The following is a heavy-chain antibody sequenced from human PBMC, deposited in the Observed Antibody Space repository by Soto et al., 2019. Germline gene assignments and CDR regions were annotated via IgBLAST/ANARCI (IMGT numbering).Heavy chain of an antibody. CDR1: GGSISSYY. CDR3: ARHPGYYDILTGYTTYYFDY. D-gene: IGHD3-9*01. V-gene: IGHV4-59*08. CDR2: MSYRGNT. Sequence: PSETLSLTCTVSGGSISSYYWTWIRQPPGKGLEWIGYMSYRGNTNYNPSLKSRVTISLDTPKNQFSLKLTSVTAADTAVYYCARHPGYYDILTGYTTYYFDYWGQGILVTVSS. J-gene: IGHJ4*02.